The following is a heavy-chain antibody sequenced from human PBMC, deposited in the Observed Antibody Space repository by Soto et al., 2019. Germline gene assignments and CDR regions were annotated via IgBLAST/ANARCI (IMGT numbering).Heavy chain of an antibody. Sequence: QVQLVESGGGVVQPGRSLRLSCAASGFTFSSYAMHWVRQAPGKGLEWVAVISYDGSNKYYADSVKGRFTISRDNSKNKLYLQMNSLRAEDTAVYYCAREGVAVAGYYYGMDVWGQGTTVTVSS. J-gene: IGHJ6*02. D-gene: IGHD6-19*01. CDR1: GFTFSSYA. CDR3: AREGVAVAGYYYGMDV. CDR2: ISYDGSNK. V-gene: IGHV3-30-3*01.